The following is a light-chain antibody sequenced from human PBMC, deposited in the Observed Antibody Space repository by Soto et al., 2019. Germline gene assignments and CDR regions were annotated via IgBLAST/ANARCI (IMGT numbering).Light chain of an antibody. V-gene: IGKV3-20*01. CDR1: QSVSRSY. CDR3: QQYGSSIFA. J-gene: IGKJ3*01. CDR2: GAS. Sequence: EIVLTQSPGTLSLSPGERATLACRASQSVSRSYLAWYQQKPGQAPRLLIYGASGRATGIPDRLSGSGSGTDFSLTISRLEPEDFAVYYCQQYGSSIFAFGPGTNVDIK.